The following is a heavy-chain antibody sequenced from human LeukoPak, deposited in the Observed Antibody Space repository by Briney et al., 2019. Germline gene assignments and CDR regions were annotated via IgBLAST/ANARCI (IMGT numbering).Heavy chain of an antibody. CDR1: GFTFSNAW. CDR2: IKSKTDGGTT. J-gene: IGHJ4*02. CDR3: AREGKITIFGVVIMTAMTFDY. Sequence: PGGSLRLSCAASGFTFSNAWMSWVRQAPGKGLEWVGRIKSKTDGGTTDYAAPVKGRFTISRDDSKNTLYLQMNSLRAEDTAVYYCAREGKITIFGVVIMTAMTFDYWGQGTLVTVSS. V-gene: IGHV3-15*01. D-gene: IGHD3-3*01.